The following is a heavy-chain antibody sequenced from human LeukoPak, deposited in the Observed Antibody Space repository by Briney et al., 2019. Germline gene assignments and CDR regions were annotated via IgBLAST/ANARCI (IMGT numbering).Heavy chain of an antibody. CDR3: ATSTYYDILTGYYQAFDI. Sequence: GGSLRLSCAASGFPLSSYSINWVRQAPGKGLEWVSVIYIGGSTYYADSVKGRFTISRDNSKNTLYLQMNSLRAEDTAVYYCATSTYYDILTGYYQAFDIWGQGTMVTVSS. CDR1: GFPLSSYS. J-gene: IGHJ3*02. CDR2: IYIGGST. D-gene: IGHD3-9*01. V-gene: IGHV3-53*01.